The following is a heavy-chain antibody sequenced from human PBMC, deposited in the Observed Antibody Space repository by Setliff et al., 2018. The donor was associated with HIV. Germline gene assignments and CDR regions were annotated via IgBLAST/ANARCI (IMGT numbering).Heavy chain of an antibody. Sequence: SETLSLTCTVSGGSITSGGYYWGWIRQPPGKGLEWIGSIYYSGRTFYNPSLKSRLTVSLDTSKNQFSLRLTSVTAEDTAVYYCARDRHYSGLGSYGPWGPGTLVTVSS. CDR1: GGSITSGGYY. J-gene: IGHJ5*02. D-gene: IGHD3-10*01. V-gene: IGHV4-39*07. CDR2: IYYSGRT. CDR3: ARDRHYSGLGSYGP.